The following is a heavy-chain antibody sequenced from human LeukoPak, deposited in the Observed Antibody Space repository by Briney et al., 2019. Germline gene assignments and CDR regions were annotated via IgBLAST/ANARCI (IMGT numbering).Heavy chain of an antibody. Sequence: PSETLSLTCTVSGGSISSYYWSWIRQPPGKGLERIGYIYYGGSTNYNPSLKSRVTISVDTSKNQFSLKLSSVTAADTAVYYCARAVIKMATPFDFWGQGTLVTVSS. CDR1: GGSISSYY. V-gene: IGHV4-59*01. CDR2: IYYGGST. D-gene: IGHD5-24*01. J-gene: IGHJ4*02. CDR3: ARAVIKMATPFDF.